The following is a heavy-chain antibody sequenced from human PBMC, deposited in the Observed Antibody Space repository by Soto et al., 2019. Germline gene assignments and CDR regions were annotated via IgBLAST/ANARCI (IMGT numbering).Heavy chain of an antibody. CDR1: GGSICSGDYY. CDR3: ARFPRGYSYGFHY. V-gene: IGHV4-30-4*01. D-gene: IGHD5-18*01. CDR2: IYYSGST. Sequence: SETLSLSCTVSGGSICSGDYYWSWIRQPPGKGLEWIGYIYYSGSTYYNPSLKSRVTMSVDTSKNQFSLKLSSVTAADTAVYYCARFPRGYSYGFHYWGQGALVTVSS. J-gene: IGHJ4*02.